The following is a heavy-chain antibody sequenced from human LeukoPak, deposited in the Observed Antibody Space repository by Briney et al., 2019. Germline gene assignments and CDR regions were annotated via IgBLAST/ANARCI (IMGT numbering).Heavy chain of an antibody. CDR3: ARGIGTIFYYYMDV. D-gene: IGHD4/OR15-4a*01. J-gene: IGHJ6*03. CDR1: GGSISSYY. CDR2: IYYSGST. Sequence: PSETLSLTCPVSGGSISSYYWSWIRQPPGKGLEWIGYIYYSGSTNYNPSLKSRVTISVDTSKNQFSLKLSSVTAADTAVYYCARGIGTIFYYYMDVWGKGTTVTVSS. V-gene: IGHV4-59*01.